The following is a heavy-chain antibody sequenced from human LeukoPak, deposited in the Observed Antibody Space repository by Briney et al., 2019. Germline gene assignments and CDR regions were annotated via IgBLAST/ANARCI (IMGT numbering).Heavy chain of an antibody. J-gene: IGHJ6*02. V-gene: IGHV3-48*03. CDR2: ISSSGGTI. Sequence: EGSLRLSCAASGFTFSSYEMNWVRQAPGKGLEWVSYISSSGGTIYYADSVKGRFTISRDNAKNSLYLQMNSLRAEDTAVYYCARAVPYYYYGMDVWGQGTTVTVSS. CDR1: GFTFSSYE. CDR3: ARAVPYYYYGMDV.